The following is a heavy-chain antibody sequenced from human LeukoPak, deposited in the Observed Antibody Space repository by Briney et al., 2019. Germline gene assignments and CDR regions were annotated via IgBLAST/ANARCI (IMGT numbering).Heavy chain of an antibody. CDR3: ARDPRYSSSCLDY. J-gene: IGHJ4*02. CDR1: GGTFSSYA. Sequence: ASVKVSCKASGGTFSSYAISWVRQAPGQGLEWMGIINPSGGSTSYAQKFQGRVTMTRDTSTSTVYMELSSLRSEDTAVYYCARDPRYSSSCLDYWGQGTLVTVTS. V-gene: IGHV1-46*01. D-gene: IGHD6-13*01. CDR2: INPSGGST.